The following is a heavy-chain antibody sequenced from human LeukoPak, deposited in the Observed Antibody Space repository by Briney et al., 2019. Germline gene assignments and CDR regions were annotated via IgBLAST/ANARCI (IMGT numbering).Heavy chain of an antibody. Sequence: WETLSLTCIVPRGSISSSSYYWGWIRQPPGKWLEWIGSIDHSGSISYTPTLKCRVTISVDTSKNQFSLKVTSVTAADTAVYHCARHDSAAAGIDFWGQGAPVTVSS. D-gene: IGHD6-13*01. V-gene: IGHV4-39*01. CDR1: RGSISSSSYY. CDR2: IDHSGSI. CDR3: ARHDSAAAGIDF. J-gene: IGHJ4*02.